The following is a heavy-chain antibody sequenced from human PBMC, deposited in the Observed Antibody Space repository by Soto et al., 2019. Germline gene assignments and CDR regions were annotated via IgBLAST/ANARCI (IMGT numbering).Heavy chain of an antibody. D-gene: IGHD3-10*01. Sequence: SETLSLTCTVSGSSISSSSYYWGWIRQPPGKGLEWIGSIYYSGSTYYNPSLKSRVTISVDTSKNQFSLKLSSVTAADTAVYYCARIKGGITMVRGVPYYFDYWGQGTLVTVSS. J-gene: IGHJ4*02. V-gene: IGHV4-39*01. CDR2: IYYSGST. CDR1: GSSISSSSYY. CDR3: ARIKGGITMVRGVPYYFDY.